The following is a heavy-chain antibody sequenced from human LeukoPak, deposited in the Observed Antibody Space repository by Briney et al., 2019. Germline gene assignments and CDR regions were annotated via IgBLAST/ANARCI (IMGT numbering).Heavy chain of an antibody. D-gene: IGHD1-14*01. CDR3: VRHLTDPTSGDY. V-gene: IGHV1-2*02. J-gene: IGHJ4*02. CDR1: GYTFTYEY. CDR2: MHPNAGDT. Sequence: ASVKVSFKTSGYTFTYEYIHWVRQAPGHGLECMGWMHPNAGDTVYVQKFQGRVSFTRDTSISTAYMELHRLRSDDTAVYYCVRHLTDPTSGDYWGQGTLVTVSS.